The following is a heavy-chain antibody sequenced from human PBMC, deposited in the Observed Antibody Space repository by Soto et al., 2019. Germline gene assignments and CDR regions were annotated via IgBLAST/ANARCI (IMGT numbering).Heavy chain of an antibody. D-gene: IGHD3-22*01. V-gene: IGHV5-51*01. J-gene: IGHJ6*02. CDR2: IYPGDSDT. CDR3: ARGDYYDSSGYYSYYYGMDV. Sequence: PGESLKTSCKGSGYSFTSYWIGWVRQMPGKGLEWMGIIYPGDSDTRYSPSFQGQVTISADKSISTAYLQWSSLKASDTAMYYCARGDYYDSSGYYSYYYGMDVWGQGTTVTVSS. CDR1: GYSFTSYW.